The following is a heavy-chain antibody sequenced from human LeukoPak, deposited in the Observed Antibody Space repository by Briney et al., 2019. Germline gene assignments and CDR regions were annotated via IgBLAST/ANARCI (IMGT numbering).Heavy chain of an antibody. CDR3: ARLRRDGYNYLDY. V-gene: IGHV4-61*01. CDR1: GGSVSSGSYY. D-gene: IGHD5-24*01. J-gene: IGHJ4*02. Sequence: PSETMSLTCTVSGGSVSSGSYYWSWIRQPPGKGLEWIGYIYYSGSTNYNPSLKSRVTISVDTSKNQFSLKLRSVTAADTAVYYCARLRRDGYNYLDYWGQGTLVTVSS. CDR2: IYYSGST.